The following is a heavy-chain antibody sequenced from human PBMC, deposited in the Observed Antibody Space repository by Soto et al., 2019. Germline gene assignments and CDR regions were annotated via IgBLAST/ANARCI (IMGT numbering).Heavy chain of an antibody. CDR3: ASATPAAPFDY. D-gene: IGHD2-2*01. V-gene: IGHV3-30-3*01. Sequence: GGSLRLSCAASGFTFSSYAMHWVRQAPGKGLEWVAVISYDGSNKYYADSVKGRFTISRDNSKNTLYLQMNSLRAEDTAVYYCASATPAAPFDYWGQGTLVTVSS. CDR1: GFTFSSYA. CDR2: ISYDGSNK. J-gene: IGHJ4*02.